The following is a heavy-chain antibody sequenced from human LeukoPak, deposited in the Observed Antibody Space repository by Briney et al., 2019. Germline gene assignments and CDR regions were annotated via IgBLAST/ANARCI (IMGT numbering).Heavy chain of an antibody. CDR1: GFTFSSYA. V-gene: IGHV3-23*01. J-gene: IGHJ4*02. D-gene: IGHD5-18*01. CDR2: ISGSGGST. Sequence: GGSLRLSCAASGFTFSSYAMSWVRQAPGKGLEWVSAISGSGGSTYYADYVKGRFTISRDNSKNTLYLQMNSLRAEDTAVYYCASGYSYGEIILDYWGQGTLVTVSS. CDR3: ASGYSYGEIILDY.